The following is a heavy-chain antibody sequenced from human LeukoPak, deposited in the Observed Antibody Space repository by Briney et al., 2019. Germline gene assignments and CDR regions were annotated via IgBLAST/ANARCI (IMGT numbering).Heavy chain of an antibody. D-gene: IGHD3-10*01. CDR2: ISGSSSYI. CDR3: ARVDSYGSGGFDY. CDR1: GFTFSSYS. J-gene: IGHJ4*02. Sequence: GGSLRLSCAASGFTFSSYSMNWVRQAPGKGLEWVSSISGSSSYIYYADSVKGRFTISRDNAKNSLYLQMNSLRAEDTAVYYCARVDSYGSGGFDYWGQGTLVTVSS. V-gene: IGHV3-21*01.